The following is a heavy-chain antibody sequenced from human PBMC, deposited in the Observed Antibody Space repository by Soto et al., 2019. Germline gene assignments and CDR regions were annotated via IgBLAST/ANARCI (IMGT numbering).Heavy chain of an antibody. Sequence: PGGSLRLSCAASGFTVSSNYMSWVRQAPGKGLEWVSVIYSGGSTYYADSVKGRFTISRDNSKNTLYLQMNSLRAEDTAVYYCARGHYDILTGPERYFDYWGQGTLVTVSS. CDR3: ARGHYDILTGPERYFDY. J-gene: IGHJ4*02. CDR2: IYSGGST. V-gene: IGHV3-53*01. D-gene: IGHD3-9*01. CDR1: GFTVSSNY.